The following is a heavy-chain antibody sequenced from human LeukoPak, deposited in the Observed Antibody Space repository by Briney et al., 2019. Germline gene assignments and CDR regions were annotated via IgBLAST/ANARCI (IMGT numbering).Heavy chain of an antibody. V-gene: IGHV4-39*02. Sequence: SETLSLTCTVSGGSIRSSYYYWGWIRQPPGKGLEWIGSIYDSGSTYYNPSLKSRVTISVDTSKNQFSLKLTSMTAADTAVYYCARDEEGGSSWGQGTLVTVSS. J-gene: IGHJ5*02. CDR2: IYDSGST. D-gene: IGHD2-15*01. CDR3: ARDEEGGSS. CDR1: GGSIRSSYYY.